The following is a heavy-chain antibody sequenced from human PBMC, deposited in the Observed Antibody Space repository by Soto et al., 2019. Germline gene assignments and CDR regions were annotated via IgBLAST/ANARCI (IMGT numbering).Heavy chain of an antibody. CDR3: ARDPQDIVVVPKQYYYYYYYMDV. J-gene: IGHJ6*03. D-gene: IGHD2-2*01. V-gene: IGHV1-3*01. Sequence: GASVKVSCKASGYTFTSYAMHWVRQAPGQRLEWMGWINAGNGNTKYSQKFQGRVTITRDTSASTAYMELSSLRSEDTAVYYCARDPQDIVVVPKQYYYYYYYMDVWGKGTTVTVSS. CDR1: GYTFTSYA. CDR2: INAGNGNT.